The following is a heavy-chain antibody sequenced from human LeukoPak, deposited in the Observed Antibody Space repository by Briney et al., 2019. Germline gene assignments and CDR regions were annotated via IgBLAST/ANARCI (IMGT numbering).Heavy chain of an antibody. CDR1: GGSFSGYY. D-gene: IGHD3-16*02. Sequence: SETLSLTCAVYGGSFSGYYWSWIRQPPGKGLEWIGEINHSGSTNYNPSLKSRVTISVDTSKNQFSLKLSSVTAADTAVYYCALISFGGVIANWGQGTLVTVSS. CDR3: ALISFGGVIAN. CDR2: INHSGST. J-gene: IGHJ4*02. V-gene: IGHV4-34*01.